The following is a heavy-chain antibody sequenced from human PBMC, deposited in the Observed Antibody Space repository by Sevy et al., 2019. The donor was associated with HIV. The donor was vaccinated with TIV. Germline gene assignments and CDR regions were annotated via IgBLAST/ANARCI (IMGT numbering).Heavy chain of an antibody. CDR1: GFTFSSYA. CDR2: ISGSGGST. Sequence: LSLTCAASGFTFSSYAMSWVRQAPGKGLEWVSAISGSGGSTYYADSVKGRFTISRDNSKNTLYLQMNSLRAEDTAVYYCAKATYSSTPFDYWGQGTLVTVSS. V-gene: IGHV3-23*01. D-gene: IGHD6-13*01. J-gene: IGHJ4*02. CDR3: AKATYSSTPFDY.